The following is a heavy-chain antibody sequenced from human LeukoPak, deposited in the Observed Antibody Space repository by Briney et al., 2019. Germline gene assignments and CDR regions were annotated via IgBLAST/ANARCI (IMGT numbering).Heavy chain of an antibody. D-gene: IGHD3/OR15-3a*01. V-gene: IGHV3-30*04. CDR1: GFSFNMFP. CDR2: ISYDGNNK. J-gene: IGHJ4*02. CDR3: ARGGDWGYFDY. Sequence: GGSLRLSCEASGFSFNMFPMHWVRQAPGKGLECVAVISYDGNNKYYADSVNGRFTISRDNSKNTLFLQINSLRTEDTAIYHCARGGDWGYFDYWGQGTLVTVSS.